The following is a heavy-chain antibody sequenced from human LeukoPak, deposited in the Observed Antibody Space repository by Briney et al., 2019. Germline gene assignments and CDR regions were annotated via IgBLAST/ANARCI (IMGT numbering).Heavy chain of an antibody. D-gene: IGHD3-10*02. CDR1: EFTFSSYA. CDR2: ISYDGSNK. Sequence: GGSLRLSCAASEFTFSSYAMSWVRQAPGKGLEWVAVISYDGSNKYYGDSVKGRFTISRDNSKNMLYLQMNSLRAEDTAVYYCAKSVLNLKLCSDYWGQGTLVTVSS. CDR3: AKSVLNLKLCSDY. J-gene: IGHJ4*02. V-gene: IGHV3-30*18.